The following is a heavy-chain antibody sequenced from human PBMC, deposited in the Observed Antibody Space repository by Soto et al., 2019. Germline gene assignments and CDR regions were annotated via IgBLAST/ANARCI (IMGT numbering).Heavy chain of an antibody. CDR2: ISAYNGNT. CDR1: GYTFTSYG. V-gene: IGHV1-18*01. J-gene: IGHJ6*02. Sequence: GASGKVSCKASGYTFTSYGISWLRQAPGQGLEWMGWISAYNGNTNYAQKLQGRVTMTTDTSTSTAYMELRSLRSDDTAVYYCARESLVVVAATPSYYGMDVWGQGTTVPVSS. D-gene: IGHD2-15*01. CDR3: ARESLVVVAATPSYYGMDV.